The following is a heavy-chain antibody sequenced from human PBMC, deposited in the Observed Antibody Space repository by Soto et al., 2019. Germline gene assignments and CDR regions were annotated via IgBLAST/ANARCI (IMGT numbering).Heavy chain of an antibody. CDR3: RSLISSYQYCFDF. CDR2: ISSSSSYI. J-gene: IGHJ4*03. CDR1: GFTFSSYS. V-gene: IGHV3-21*01. D-gene: IGHD6-6*01. Sequence: PGGSLRLSCAASGFTFSSYSMNWVRQAPGKGLEWVSSISSSSSYIYYADSVKGRFTISRDNAKNSLYLQMNSLRAEDTAVYYCRSLISSYQYCFDFWGQGTMVTVYS.